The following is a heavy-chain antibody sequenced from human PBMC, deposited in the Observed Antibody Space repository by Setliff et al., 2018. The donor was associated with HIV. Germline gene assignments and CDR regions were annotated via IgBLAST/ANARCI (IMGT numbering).Heavy chain of an antibody. CDR2: IYYSGST. V-gene: IGHV4-39*02. J-gene: IGHJ3*02. CDR3: ATYLSDNYLDGAFDI. Sequence: PSETLSLTCTVSGGSISSSSYYWGWIRQPPGKGLEWIGSIYYSGSTYYNPSLKSRVTISVDTSNKDFSLTLTSVTAADTALYFCATYLSDNYLDGAFDIWGRGTMVTVSS. CDR1: GGSISSSSYY. D-gene: IGHD3-3*01.